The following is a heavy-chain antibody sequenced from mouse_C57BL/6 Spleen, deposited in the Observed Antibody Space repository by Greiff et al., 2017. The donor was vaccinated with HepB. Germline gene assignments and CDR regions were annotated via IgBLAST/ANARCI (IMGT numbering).Heavy chain of an antibody. V-gene: IGHV1-64*01. CDR1: GYTFTSYW. D-gene: IGHD2-4*01. J-gene: IGHJ3*01. CDR2: IHPNSGST. CDR3: AYYDYDVGWFAY. Sequence: VQLQQSGAELVKPGASVKLSCKASGYTFTSYWMHWVKQRPGQGLEWIGMIHPNSGSTNYNEKFKSKATLTVDKSSSTAYMQLSSLTSEDSAVYYCAYYDYDVGWFAYWGQGTLVTVSA.